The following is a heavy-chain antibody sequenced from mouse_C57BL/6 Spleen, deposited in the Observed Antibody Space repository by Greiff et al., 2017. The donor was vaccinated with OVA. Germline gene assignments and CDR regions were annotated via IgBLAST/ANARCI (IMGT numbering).Heavy chain of an antibody. CDR3: ARLNTSSYGFAY. CDR2: IYPRSGNT. V-gene: IGHV1-81*01. CDR1: GYTFTSYG. J-gene: IGHJ3*01. Sequence: QVQLQQSGAELARPGASVKLSCKASGYTFTSYGISWVKQRTGQGLEWIGEIYPRSGNTYYNEKFKGKATLTADKSSSAAYMELRSLTSEDSAVYFCARLNTSSYGFAYWGQGTLVTVSA. D-gene: IGHD1-1*01.